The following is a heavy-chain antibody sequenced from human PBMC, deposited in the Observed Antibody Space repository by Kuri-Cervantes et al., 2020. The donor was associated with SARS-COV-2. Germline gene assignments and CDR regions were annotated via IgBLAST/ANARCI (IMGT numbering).Heavy chain of an antibody. D-gene: IGHD3-3*01. Sequence: SETLSLTCTVSGGSISSSSYYWGWIRQPPGKGLEWIGSIYYSGSTYYNPSLKSRVTISVDTSKNQFSLKLSSVTAADTAVYYCARSVTKDFWSGVDIWGPGTMVTVS. CDR1: GGSISSSSYY. CDR2: IYYSGST. J-gene: IGHJ3*02. V-gene: IGHV4-39*01. CDR3: ARSVTKDFWSGVDI.